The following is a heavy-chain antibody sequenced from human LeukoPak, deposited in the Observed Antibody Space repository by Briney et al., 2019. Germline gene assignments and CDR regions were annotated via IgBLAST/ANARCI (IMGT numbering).Heavy chain of an antibody. J-gene: IGHJ4*02. V-gene: IGHV4-59*01. CDR2: IYYSGST. CDR1: GGSISGYY. CDR3: ARASSGWPFYYFDY. Sequence: SETLSLTCTVSGGSISGYYWSWIRQPPGKGLEWTGYIYYSGSTNYNPSLKSRVTISVDTSKNQFSLKLSSVTAADTAVYYCARASSGWPFYYFDYWGQGTLVTVSS. D-gene: IGHD6-19*01.